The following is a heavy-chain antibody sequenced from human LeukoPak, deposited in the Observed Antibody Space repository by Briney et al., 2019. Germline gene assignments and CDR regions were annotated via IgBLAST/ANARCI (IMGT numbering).Heavy chain of an antibody. J-gene: IGHJ3*02. V-gene: IGHV4-59*08. CDR3: ARRIAVAGTDAFDI. D-gene: IGHD6-19*01. Sequence: SETLSLTCTVSGGSISSYYWSWIRQPPGKGLEWIGYIYYSGSTNYNPSLKSRVTISVDTSKNQYSLKLSSVTAADTAVYYCARRIAVAGTDAFDIWGQGTMVTVSS. CDR2: IYYSGST. CDR1: GGSISSYY.